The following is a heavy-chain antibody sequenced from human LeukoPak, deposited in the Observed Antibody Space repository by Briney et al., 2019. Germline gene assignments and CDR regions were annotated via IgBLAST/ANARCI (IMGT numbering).Heavy chain of an antibody. V-gene: IGHV1-69*05. CDR3: STGGQRVRPYYYRDV. J-gene: IGHJ6*03. CDR2: IIPIFGTA. Sequence: ASVKVSCKASGGTFSSYAISWVRQAPGQGLEWMGRIIPIFGTANYAQKFQGRVTITTDESMSTAYMELSSLRSEDTAVYYCSTGGQRVRPYYYRDVWGKGTTVTVPS. CDR1: GGTFSSYA. D-gene: IGHD6-13*01.